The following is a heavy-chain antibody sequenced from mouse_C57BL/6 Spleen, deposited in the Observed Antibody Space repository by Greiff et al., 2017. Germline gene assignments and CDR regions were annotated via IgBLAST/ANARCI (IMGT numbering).Heavy chain of an antibody. Sequence: VKLMESGPELVKPGASVKISCKASGYSFTSYYIPWVKQRPGQGLEWIGWIYPGSGNTKYNEKFKGKATLTADTSSSTAYMQLSSLTSEDSAVYYCAREGGKGGFDYWGQGTTLTVSS. D-gene: IGHD1-3*01. V-gene: IGHV1-66*01. CDR3: AREGGKGGFDY. J-gene: IGHJ2*01. CDR1: GYSFTSYY. CDR2: IYPGSGNT.